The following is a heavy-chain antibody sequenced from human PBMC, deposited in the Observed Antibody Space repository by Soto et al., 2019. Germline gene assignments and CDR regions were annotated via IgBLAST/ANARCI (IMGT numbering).Heavy chain of an antibody. D-gene: IGHD2-21*01. V-gene: IGHV4-31*03. Sequence: QVQLQESGPGLVKPSQTLSLTCTVSSGSISSGGYYWSWIRQHPGKGLEWIGYIYYSGSTYYNPSLKSRVTISVDTSKTQFSLKLSSVTAADTAVYYCAREVLPNSANWFDPWGQGTLVTVSS. CDR2: IYYSGST. CDR3: AREVLPNSANWFDP. J-gene: IGHJ5*02. CDR1: SGSISSGGYY.